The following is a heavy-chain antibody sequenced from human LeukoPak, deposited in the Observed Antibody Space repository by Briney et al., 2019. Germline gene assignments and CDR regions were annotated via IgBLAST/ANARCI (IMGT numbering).Heavy chain of an antibody. V-gene: IGHV3-48*03. CDR1: GFTFSSYE. J-gene: IGHJ4*02. D-gene: IGHD1-26*01. Sequence: GGSLRLSCAASGFTFSSYEMNWVRQAPGKGLEWVSYISSSGSTIYYADSVKGRFTISRDNSKNTLYLQMNSLRAEDTAVYYCAKIGMGFDYWGQGTLVTVSS. CDR2: ISSSGSTI. CDR3: AKIGMGFDY.